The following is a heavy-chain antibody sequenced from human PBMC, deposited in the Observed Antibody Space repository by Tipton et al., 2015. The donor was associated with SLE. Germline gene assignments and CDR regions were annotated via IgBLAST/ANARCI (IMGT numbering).Heavy chain of an antibody. CDR1: GGSISSGGYY. CDR3: ATPGPQRAFDI. D-gene: IGHD3-10*01. J-gene: IGHJ3*02. Sequence: TLSLTCTVSGGSISSGGYYWSWIRQPPGKGLEWIGEINHSGSTNYNPSLKSRVTISVDTSKNQFSLKLSSVTAADTAVYYCATPGPQRAFDIWGQGTMVTVSS. V-gene: IGHV4-39*07. CDR2: INHSGST.